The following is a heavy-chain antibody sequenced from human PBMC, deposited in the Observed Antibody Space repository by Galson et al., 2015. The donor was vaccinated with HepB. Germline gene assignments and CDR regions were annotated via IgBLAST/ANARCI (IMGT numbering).Heavy chain of an antibody. CDR3: ARNPPYCPRTICYAGLAVD. CDR1: GFTVNNNC. V-gene: IGHV3-53*01. D-gene: IGHD2-21*01. CDR2: IHSGGSI. J-gene: IGHJ4*02. Sequence: SLRLSCAASGFTVNNNCMTWVRQAPGKGLEWVSVIHSGGSIFYADSVKGRFTISRDNSKNTLYLQMNSLRADDTAMYYCARNPPYCPRTICYAGLAVDWGQGTLVIVSS.